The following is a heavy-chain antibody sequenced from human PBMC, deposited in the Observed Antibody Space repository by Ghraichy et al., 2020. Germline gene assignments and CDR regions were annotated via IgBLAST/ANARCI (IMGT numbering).Heavy chain of an antibody. CDR3: ARSTYSGTKYSFDY. V-gene: IGHV4-59*02. CDR2: IDYSGST. CDR1: GGSVSSYY. D-gene: IGHD1-26*01. Sequence: SETLSLTCTVSGGSVSSYYWTWIRQSPEKGLEWIVNIDYSGSTNYNPTLQSRITISADTSKNQFSLKLSSVTAADTAVYYCARSTYSGTKYSFDYWGQGTLVTVSS. J-gene: IGHJ4*02.